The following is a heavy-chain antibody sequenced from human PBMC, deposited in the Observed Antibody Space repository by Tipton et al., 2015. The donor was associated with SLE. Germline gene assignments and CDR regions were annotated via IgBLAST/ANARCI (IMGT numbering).Heavy chain of an antibody. D-gene: IGHD4-17*01. Sequence: TLSLTCTVSGGSISSGSYYWSWIRQPAGKGLEWIGYIYTSGSTNYNPSLKSRVVISLDTSKNHFSLKLTSVAAADTAVYYCVRETDFGDSYDAFDIWGQGTMVTVSS. CDR2: IYTSGST. CDR1: GGSISSGSYY. CDR3: VRETDFGDSYDAFDI. J-gene: IGHJ3*02. V-gene: IGHV4-61*09.